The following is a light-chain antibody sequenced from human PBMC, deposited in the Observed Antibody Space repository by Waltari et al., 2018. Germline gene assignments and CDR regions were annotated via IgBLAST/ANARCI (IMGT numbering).Light chain of an antibody. CDR1: SIDVGRYNL. CDR3: CSYAGSGTTWV. J-gene: IGLJ3*02. CDR2: EDN. Sequence: QSALTQPASVSGSPGPSLTISCTGASIDVGRYNLVSWYQQHQDKAPKLMTYEDNKRPSGVSTRFSGSKSGNTASLTISGLQAEDEADYYCCSYAGSGTTWVFGGGTKLTVL. V-gene: IGLV2-23*01.